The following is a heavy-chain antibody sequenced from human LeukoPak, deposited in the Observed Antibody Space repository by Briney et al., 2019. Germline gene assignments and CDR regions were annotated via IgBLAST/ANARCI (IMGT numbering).Heavy chain of an antibody. CDR1: GYTFTSYG. Sequence: ASVKVSCKASGYTFTSYGISWVRQAPGQGLEWMGWISAYNGNTNYAQKLQGRVTMTTDTSTSTAYMELRSLRSDDTAVYYCARVYSIAARPDSFDYWGQGTLVTVSS. CDR2: ISAYNGNT. D-gene: IGHD6-6*01. J-gene: IGHJ4*02. V-gene: IGHV1-18*01. CDR3: ARVYSIAARPDSFDY.